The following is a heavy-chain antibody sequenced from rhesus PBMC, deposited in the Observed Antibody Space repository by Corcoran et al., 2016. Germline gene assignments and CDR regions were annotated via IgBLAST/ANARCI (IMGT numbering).Heavy chain of an antibody. Sequence: QVQLQESGPGLVKPSETLSLTCAVSGGSISDDYYWSWIRQPPGKGLEWIGYIYGSGGGTNYNPSLMNRVTISIDTSKNQFSLKVSSVTAADTAVYYCARDLGGFDYWGQGVLVTVSS. CDR1: GGSISDDYY. CDR2: IYGSGGGT. J-gene: IGHJ4*01. D-gene: IGHD3-34*01. CDR3: ARDLGGFDY. V-gene: IGHV4-106*01.